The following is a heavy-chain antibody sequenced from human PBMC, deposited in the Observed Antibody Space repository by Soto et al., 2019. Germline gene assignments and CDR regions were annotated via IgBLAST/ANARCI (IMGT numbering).Heavy chain of an antibody. CDR1: GDSISCGASF. CDR2: VYYSGSS. CDR3: AXLSCTSSTCYFPGWFDP. Sequence: SSETLSLTCTVSGDSISCGASFWSWIRQPPGKGLEWIANVYYSGSSYYNPSLKSRLTISVDTTKNQFSLQLKSMTAADTAVYYCAXLSCTSSTCYFPGWFDPWGQGTLVTVSS. J-gene: IGHJ5*02. V-gene: IGHV4-30-4*01. D-gene: IGHD2-2*01.